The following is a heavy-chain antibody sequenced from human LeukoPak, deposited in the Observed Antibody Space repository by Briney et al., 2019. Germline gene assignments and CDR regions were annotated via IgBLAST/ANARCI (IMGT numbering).Heavy chain of an antibody. V-gene: IGHV3-49*04. CDR1: GFTFGDYA. Sequence: GGSLRLSCTASGFTFGDYAMSWVRQAPGEGLEWVGFIRSKAYGGTTEYAASVKGRFTISRDDSKSIAYLQMNSLKTEDTAVYYCTRDLKAYYDYVWGSYRPYYFDYWGQGTLVTVSS. CDR3: TRDLKAYYDYVWGSYRPYYFDY. J-gene: IGHJ4*02. CDR2: IRSKAYGGTT. D-gene: IGHD3-16*02.